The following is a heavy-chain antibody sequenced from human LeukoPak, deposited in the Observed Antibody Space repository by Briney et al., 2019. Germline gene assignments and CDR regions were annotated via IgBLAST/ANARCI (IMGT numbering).Heavy chain of an antibody. CDR3: AGYSGSLFDY. CDR1: GFTFSSFG. Sequence: GALRLSWAASGFTFSSFGKDLGRQAPGKGVEWVAVISYDGSNKYYADSVKGRFTISRDNSKNTLYLQMNSLRAEDTAVYYCAGYSGSLFDYWGQGTLVTVSS. V-gene: IGHV3-30*01. D-gene: IGHD1-26*01. J-gene: IGHJ4*02. CDR2: ISYDGSNK.